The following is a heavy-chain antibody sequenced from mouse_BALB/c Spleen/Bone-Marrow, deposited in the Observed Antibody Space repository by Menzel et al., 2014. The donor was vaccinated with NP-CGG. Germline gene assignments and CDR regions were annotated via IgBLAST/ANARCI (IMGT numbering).Heavy chain of an antibody. CDR1: GYSFSGYF. D-gene: IGHD1-1*01. V-gene: IGHV1-37*01. Sequence: EVQLQESGPDLVKPGASVKISCKASGYSFSGYFMNWVKQSHGKSLEWIGRINPYNGESFYNQKFKDKATLTVDKCSTTAHRDRLIVTTEDPAVYYCGRGGTVVTKGSTFLYFNLWVPGTTVTVS. J-gene: IGHJ1*01. CDR3: GRGGTVVTKGSTFLYFNL. CDR2: INPYNGES.